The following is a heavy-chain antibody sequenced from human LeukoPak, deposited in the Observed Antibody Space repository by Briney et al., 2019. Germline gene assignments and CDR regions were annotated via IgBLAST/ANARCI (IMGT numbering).Heavy chain of an antibody. Sequence: SETLSLTCTVSGGAISSSYWSWIRQPPGKGLEWIAYVYSSGSTNYNPSLKSRVSISLDTSKNQFSLKLSSVTAADTAVYYCARENSYGYGTIFDYWGQGTLVTVSS. CDR2: VYSSGST. V-gene: IGHV4-59*12. CDR1: GGAISSSY. J-gene: IGHJ4*02. D-gene: IGHD5-18*01. CDR3: ARENSYGYGTIFDY.